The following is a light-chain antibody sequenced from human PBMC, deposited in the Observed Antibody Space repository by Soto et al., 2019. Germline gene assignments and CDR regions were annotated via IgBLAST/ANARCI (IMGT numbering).Light chain of an antibody. CDR2: EVS. V-gene: IGLV2-23*02. J-gene: IGLJ1*01. CDR1: GSYNF. CDR3: CSDAGRSTYV. Sequence: QSALTQPASVSGSPGQSITISCTVGSYNFVSWYQQHPGKAPKVLIYEVSKRPSGVSERFSGSKSGNTASLTISGLQAEDEADYYCCSDAGRSTYVFGTGTKVTVL.